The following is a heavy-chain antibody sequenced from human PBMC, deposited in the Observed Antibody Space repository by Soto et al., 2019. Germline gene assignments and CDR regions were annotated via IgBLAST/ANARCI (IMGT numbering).Heavy chain of an antibody. V-gene: IGHV1-69*13. D-gene: IGHD2-2*01. CDR1: GVTFSSYA. CDR3: ARDPLGVPAASYYYYYGMAV. J-gene: IGHJ6*02. CDR2: IIPIFGTA. Sequence: SVKVSCKASGVTFSSYAISWVRQAPGQGLEWMGGIIPIFGTANYAQKFQGRVTITADESTSTAYMELSSLRSEDTAVYYCARDPLGVPAASYYYYYGMAVWGQGTTVTVSS.